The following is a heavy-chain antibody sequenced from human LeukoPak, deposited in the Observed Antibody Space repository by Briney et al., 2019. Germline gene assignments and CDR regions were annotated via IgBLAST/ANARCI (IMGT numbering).Heavy chain of an antibody. CDR1: GGSISSYY. Sequence: SETLSLTCTVSGGSISSYYWSWIRQPPGKGLEWIGYIYYSGSTNYNPSLKSRVTISVDTSKNQFSLKLSSVTAADTAVYYCAREGFYCSSTSCYSIWGQGTLVTVSS. D-gene: IGHD2-2*02. J-gene: IGHJ1*01. CDR2: IYYSGST. CDR3: AREGFYCSSTSCYSI. V-gene: IGHV4-59*12.